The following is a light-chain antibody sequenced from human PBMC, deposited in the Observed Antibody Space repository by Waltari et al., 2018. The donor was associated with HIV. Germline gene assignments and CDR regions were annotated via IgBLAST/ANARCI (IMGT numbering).Light chain of an antibody. Sequence: QSALTQPASVSGSPGQSITISCTGSTNDVGRYNSVYWYQHHSGKAPKLIIYEVSHRPSGVSDRFSASKSGNTASLTISGLQEEDEADYYSCSYRQITMLVFGSGTKLTVL. CDR1: TNDVGRYNS. V-gene: IGLV2-14*01. CDR2: EVS. CDR3: CSYRQITMLV. J-gene: IGLJ3*02.